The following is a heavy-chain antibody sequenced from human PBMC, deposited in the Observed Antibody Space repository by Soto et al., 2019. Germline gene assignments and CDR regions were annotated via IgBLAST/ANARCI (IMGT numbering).Heavy chain of an antibody. CDR1: GFAFSAFA. D-gene: IGHD3-22*01. CDR3: ARDQLRPGILYSLGVLLPEYGL. Sequence: GGSLRLSCAASGFAFSAFAMTWVRQAPGKGLEWVAAISVSGNNAYYADSVKGRFTISRDNSQNSVFLQMSSLRADDTAVYYCARDQLRPGILYSLGVLLPEYGLWGQGTLVTVSS. J-gene: IGHJ4*02. CDR2: ISVSGNNA. V-gene: IGHV3-23*01.